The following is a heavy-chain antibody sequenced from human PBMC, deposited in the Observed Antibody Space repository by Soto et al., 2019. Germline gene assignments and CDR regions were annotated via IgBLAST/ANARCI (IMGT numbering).Heavy chain of an antibody. D-gene: IGHD2-15*01. CDR1: GGSVSSSVFY. J-gene: IGHJ4*02. CDR3: ARLRPSSVWSLFVS. V-gene: IGHV4-61*08. Sequence: SETLSRPCTLSGGSVSSSVFYWSWVRQPPGQRLEWIGYIYYTATTNYNPSLASRVAMSVDTSKKQFTLNLRSLTAAHTARYYCARLRPSSVWSLFVSLGQ. CDR2: IYYTATT.